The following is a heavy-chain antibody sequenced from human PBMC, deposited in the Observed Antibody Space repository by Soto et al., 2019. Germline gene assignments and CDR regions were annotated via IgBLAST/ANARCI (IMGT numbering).Heavy chain of an antibody. Sequence: PSETLSLTCTVSGGSITNSRYYWGWIRQPPGNGLEWIGNIFYSGKSYYNPSLKSRVTLSVDTSKNQFSLKLSSMAAADTAVYYCARHDYGDSGSYFDYWGQGTLVTVSS. CDR2: IFYSGKS. J-gene: IGHJ4*02. D-gene: IGHD4-17*01. CDR3: ARHDYGDSGSYFDY. V-gene: IGHV4-39*01. CDR1: GGSITNSRYY.